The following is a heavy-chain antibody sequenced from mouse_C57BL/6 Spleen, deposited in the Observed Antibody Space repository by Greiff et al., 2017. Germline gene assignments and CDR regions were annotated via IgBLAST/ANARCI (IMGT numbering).Heavy chain of an antibody. CDR2: INPNNGGT. Sequence: EVQLQQSGPELVKPGASVKISCKASGYTFTDYYMNWVKQSHGKSLEWIGDINPNNGGTSYNQKFKGKATLTVDKSSSTAYMELRSLTSEDSAVYYCARSRLMVTLYYFDYWGQGTTRTVSS. V-gene: IGHV1-26*01. D-gene: IGHD2-3*01. J-gene: IGHJ2*01. CDR3: ARSRLMVTLYYFDY. CDR1: GYTFTDYY.